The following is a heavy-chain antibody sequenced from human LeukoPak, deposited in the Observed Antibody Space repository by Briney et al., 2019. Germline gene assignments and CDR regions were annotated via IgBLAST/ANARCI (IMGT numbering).Heavy chain of an antibody. CDR3: AKGVRSAGSRGWFDP. D-gene: IGHD3-10*01. V-gene: IGHV3-23*01. CDR2: ISGSGGST. J-gene: IGHJ5*02. CDR1: GFTFSSYA. Sequence: PGGSLRLSCTTSGFTFSSYAMSWVRQAPGKGLEWVSTISGSGGSTYYADSVKGRFTISRDNSKNTLYLQMNSLGAEDTAVHYCAKGVRSAGSRGWFDPWGQGTLVTVSS.